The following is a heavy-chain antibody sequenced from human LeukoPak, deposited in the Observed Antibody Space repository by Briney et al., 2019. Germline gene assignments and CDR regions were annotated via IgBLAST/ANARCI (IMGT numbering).Heavy chain of an antibody. CDR2: INPNSGGT. CDR1: GYTFTDYY. J-gene: IGHJ4*02. V-gene: IGHV1-2*02. Sequence: ASVKVSCKASGYTFTDYYMHWVRQAPGQGLEWMEWINPNSGGTKCAQKFQGRVTLTRDTSISTAYMELRGLRSDDTAAYYCARDGALDFWGQGTLVTVSS. CDR3: ARDGALDF. D-gene: IGHD3-16*01.